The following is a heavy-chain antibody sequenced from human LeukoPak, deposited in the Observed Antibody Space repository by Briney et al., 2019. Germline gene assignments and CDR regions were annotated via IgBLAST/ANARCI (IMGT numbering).Heavy chain of an antibody. Sequence: SETLPLTCTVSGDSISTYYWSWIRQPPGKGLEWIGYFYYSGNTNYNPSLKSRVTTSVDTSRNQVSLKLSSVTAADTAVYYCARAPYYYDSSGYPDWGQGTLVTVSS. CDR3: ARAPYYYDSSGYPD. J-gene: IGHJ4*02. V-gene: IGHV4-59*01. CDR1: GDSISTYY. D-gene: IGHD3-22*01. CDR2: FYYSGNT.